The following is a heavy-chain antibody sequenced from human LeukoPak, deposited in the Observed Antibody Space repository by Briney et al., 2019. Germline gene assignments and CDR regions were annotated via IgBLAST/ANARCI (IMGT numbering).Heavy chain of an antibody. D-gene: IGHD3-10*01. J-gene: IGHJ3*01. Sequence: GGSLRLSCAASGFTFSGYTMNWVRQAPGKGLEWVSSISATGVYIYYAGSVKGRFTISRDNAKSSLYLQLDSLRAEDTAVYYCARDKVRSAYGPESYYKGYDAFDVWGRGTMVTVSS. V-gene: IGHV3-21*01. CDR2: ISATGVYI. CDR1: GFTFSGYT. CDR3: ARDKVRSAYGPESYYKGYDAFDV.